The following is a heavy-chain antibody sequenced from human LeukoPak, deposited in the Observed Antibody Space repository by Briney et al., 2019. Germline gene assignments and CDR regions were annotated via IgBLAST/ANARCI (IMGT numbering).Heavy chain of an antibody. CDR3: ARDVVVVAATTEGFDY. CDR2: IYYSGST. D-gene: IGHD2-15*01. J-gene: IGHJ4*02. CDR1: GGSISSSSYY. V-gene: IGHV4-39*07. Sequence: SETLSLTCTVSGGSISSSSYYWGWIRQPPGKGLEWIGSIYYSGSTYYNPSLKSRVTISVDTSKNQFSLKLSSVTAADTAVYYCARDVVVVAATTEGFDYWGQGTLVTVSS.